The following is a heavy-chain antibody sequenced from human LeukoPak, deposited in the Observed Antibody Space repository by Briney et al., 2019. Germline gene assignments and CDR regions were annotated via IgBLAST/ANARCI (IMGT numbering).Heavy chain of an antibody. CDR3: ARYVYGSGSYYNWFDP. D-gene: IGHD3-10*01. CDR1: GGSISSKY. CDR2: IDYSGST. Sequence: PSETLSLTCTVSGGSISSKYWSWIRQPPGKGLEWIGYIDYSGSTNYNPSLQSRGTISVDTSKKQFSLKLSSVTAVDTAVYYCARYVYGSGSYYNWFDPWGQGTLVTVSS. V-gene: IGHV4-59*01. J-gene: IGHJ5*02.